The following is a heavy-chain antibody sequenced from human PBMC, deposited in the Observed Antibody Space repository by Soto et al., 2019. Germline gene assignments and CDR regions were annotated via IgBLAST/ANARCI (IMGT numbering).Heavy chain of an antibody. Sequence: GGSLRLSCAASGFTFSSYAMSWVRQAPGKGLEWVSSISSSSSYIYYADSVKGRFTISRDNAKNSLYLQMNSLRAEDTAVYYCARDRVLRFSPPYGMDVWGQGTTVTVSS. J-gene: IGHJ6*02. V-gene: IGHV3-21*01. D-gene: IGHD3-3*01. CDR3: ARDRVLRFSPPYGMDV. CDR1: GFTFSSYA. CDR2: ISSSSSYI.